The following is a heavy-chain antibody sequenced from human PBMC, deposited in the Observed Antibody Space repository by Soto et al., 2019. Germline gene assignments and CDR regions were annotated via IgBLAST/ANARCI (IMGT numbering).Heavy chain of an antibody. CDR3: ARVHQSYYRESSGYEPAFLDY. J-gene: IGHJ4*02. D-gene: IGHD3-22*01. CDR1: GGSISSGDYY. Sequence: PSETLSLTCIVSGGSISSGDYYWSWIRQPPGKGLEWIGYNYYSGSTFHNPSLKSRVTMSVDTSKNQFSLKLSSVTAADTAVYYCARVHQSYYRESSGYEPAFLDYWGQGTLVTVSS. CDR2: NYYSGST. V-gene: IGHV4-30-4*01.